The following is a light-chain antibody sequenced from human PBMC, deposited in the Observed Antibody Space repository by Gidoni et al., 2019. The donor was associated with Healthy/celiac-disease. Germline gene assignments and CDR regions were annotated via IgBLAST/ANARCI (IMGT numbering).Light chain of an antibody. CDR1: QSISSY. Sequence: DIQMTKSQSSLSASVGDRVTITCRASQSISSYLNWYQQKPGKAPKLLIYAASSLQSGVPSRFSGSGSVTDFSLTISSLQPDYFSTYFFLQSYSTLLFTFXPXTKVDIK. CDR2: AAS. V-gene: IGKV1-39*01. CDR3: LQSYSTLLFT. J-gene: IGKJ3*01.